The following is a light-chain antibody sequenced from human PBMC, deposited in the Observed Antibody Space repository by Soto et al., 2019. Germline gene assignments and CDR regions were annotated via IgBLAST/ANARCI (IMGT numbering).Light chain of an antibody. J-gene: IGKJ1*01. V-gene: IGKV3-20*01. CDR1: QSVSGRY. CDR2: GAS. Sequence: EIVLTQSPGTLSLSPGERATLSCRASQSVSGRYLAWYQQKPGQAPRPLIYGASSRASGIPDRFSGSGSGTDFTLTISRLEPEDFAVHYCQQYGSTPWTFGQGTK. CDR3: QQYGSTPWT.